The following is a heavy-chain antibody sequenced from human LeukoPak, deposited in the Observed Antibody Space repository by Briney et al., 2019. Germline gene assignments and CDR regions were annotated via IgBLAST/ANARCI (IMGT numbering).Heavy chain of an antibody. D-gene: IGHD3-22*01. CDR3: ARLTGYYDSSGYYSWFDP. J-gene: IGHJ5*02. Sequence: SETLSLTCTVSGSPISTYYWSWIRQPPGKGLEWIGYIYFSGSTNYNPSLKSRLTMSVGTSKNQFSLKLSSVTAADTAVYYCARLTGYYDSSGYYSWFDPWGQGTLVTVSS. CDR1: GSPISTYY. CDR2: IYFSGST. V-gene: IGHV4-59*08.